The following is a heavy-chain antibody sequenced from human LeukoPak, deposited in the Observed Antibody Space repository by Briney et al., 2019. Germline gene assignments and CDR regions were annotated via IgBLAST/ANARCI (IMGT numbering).Heavy chain of an antibody. CDR1: GGSTSPYY. J-gene: IGHJ3*02. Sequence: SETLSLTCTVSGGSTSPYYWSWLRQPPGKGLEWIGYISYSGSTKNNPSLKSRVTISVDTSKNQFSLKLTSVTVADTAVYYCAKEGAESFPDAFDIWGQGTMITVSS. CDR2: ISYSGST. D-gene: IGHD3-10*01. CDR3: AKEGAESFPDAFDI. V-gene: IGHV4-59*01.